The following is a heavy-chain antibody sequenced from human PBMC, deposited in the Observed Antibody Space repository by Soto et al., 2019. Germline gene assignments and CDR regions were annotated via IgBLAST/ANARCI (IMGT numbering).Heavy chain of an antibody. V-gene: IGHV1-69*12. Sequence: QVQLVQSGAEVKKPGSSVKVSCKASGGTFSSDSFSWVRQAPGQGLEWMGGILPMFDTPIYAQKFQERVTITADEATRTADMQLSSLRSGDTAVYYCARSGGLDRDFNYWGQGSLVTVSS. CDR1: GGTFSSDS. D-gene: IGHD2-15*01. CDR2: ILPMFDTP. CDR3: ARSGGLDRDFNY. J-gene: IGHJ4*02.